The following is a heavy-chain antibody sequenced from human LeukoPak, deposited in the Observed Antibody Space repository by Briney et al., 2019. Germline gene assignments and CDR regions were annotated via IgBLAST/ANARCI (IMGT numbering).Heavy chain of an antibody. CDR1: GFTFSSYG. V-gene: IGHV3-30*03. Sequence: PGGSLRLSCAASGFTFSSYGMHWVRQAPGKGLEWVAVISYDGSNKYYADSVKGRFTISRDNSKNTLYLQMNSLRAEDTAVYYCARDGGSQGPFDYWGQGTLVTVSS. CDR2: ISYDGSNK. D-gene: IGHD1-26*01. J-gene: IGHJ4*02. CDR3: ARDGGSQGPFDY.